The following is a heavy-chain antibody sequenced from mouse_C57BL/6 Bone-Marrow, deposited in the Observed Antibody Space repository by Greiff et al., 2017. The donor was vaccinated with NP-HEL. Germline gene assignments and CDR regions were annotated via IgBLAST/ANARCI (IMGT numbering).Heavy chain of an antibody. Sequence: VQLQQPGAELVKPGASVKMSCKASGYTFTSYWMHWVKQRPGQGLEWIGEIDPSDSYTNYNQKFKGKSTLTVDKSSSTAYMQLSSLTSEDSAVYYCAIYYDYDGFAYWGQGTLVTVSA. V-gene: IGHV1-69*01. CDR1: GYTFTSYW. J-gene: IGHJ3*01. CDR3: AIYYDYDGFAY. CDR2: IDPSDSYT. D-gene: IGHD2-4*01.